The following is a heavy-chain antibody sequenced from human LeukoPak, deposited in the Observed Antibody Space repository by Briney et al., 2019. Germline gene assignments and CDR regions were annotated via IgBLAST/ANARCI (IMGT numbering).Heavy chain of an antibody. D-gene: IGHD2-2*01. Sequence: AGSLSLSCAASAFNLSSYAISTVRHAPGKIRQFVSTISLSDGSTYYADSVKGRFTIYRDNSKNTLYLQMDSLRDDDTAVYYCEKNRHRLPSDYWGQGTLVTVSS. CDR3: EKNRHRLPSDY. CDR1: AFNLSSYA. CDR2: ISLSDGST. J-gene: IGHJ4*02. V-gene: IGHV3-23*01.